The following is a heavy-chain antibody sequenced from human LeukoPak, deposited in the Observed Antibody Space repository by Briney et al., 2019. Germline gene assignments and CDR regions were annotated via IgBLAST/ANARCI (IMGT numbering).Heavy chain of an antibody. CDR3: AISWAGTTISD. Sequence: PGGSLRLSCAASGFIFSNYWMHWVRQAPGKGLVWVSHINSDESGTFYADSVKGRFTISRDIAKNTLYLQMYSLRVEDTAVYYCAISWAGTTISDWGQGTLVTVSS. D-gene: IGHD3-3*01. J-gene: IGHJ4*02. CDR2: INSDESGT. V-gene: IGHV3-74*01. CDR1: GFIFSNYW.